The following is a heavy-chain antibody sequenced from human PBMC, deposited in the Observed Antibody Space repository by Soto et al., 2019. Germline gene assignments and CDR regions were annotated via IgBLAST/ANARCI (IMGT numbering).Heavy chain of an antibody. CDR2: ISSSGSTT. D-gene: IGHD4-17*01. CDR3: AKAPPVYGDFDY. J-gene: IGHJ4*02. CDR1: GFTFSDYY. V-gene: IGHV3-11*01. Sequence: GGSLRLSCAASGFTFSDYYMSWIRLAPGKGLEWVSYISSSGSTTYYADSVKGRFTISRDNSKNSLYLQMNSLRAEDTAVYYCAKAPPVYGDFDYWGQGTLVTVSS.